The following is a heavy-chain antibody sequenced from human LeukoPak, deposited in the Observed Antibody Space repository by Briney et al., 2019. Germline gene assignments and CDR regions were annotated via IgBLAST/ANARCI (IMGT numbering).Heavy chain of an antibody. D-gene: IGHD3-9*01. J-gene: IGHJ4*02. CDR1: GFTFSSYS. V-gene: IGHV3-21*01. CDR2: ISSSSSYI. Sequence: PGGSLRLSCAASGFTFSSYSMNWVRQAPGKGLEWVSSISSSSSYIYYADSVKGRFTISRDNAKNSLYLQMNSLRAGDTAVYYCARDQYDILTGSPALDYWGQGTLVTVSS. CDR3: ARDQYDILTGSPALDY.